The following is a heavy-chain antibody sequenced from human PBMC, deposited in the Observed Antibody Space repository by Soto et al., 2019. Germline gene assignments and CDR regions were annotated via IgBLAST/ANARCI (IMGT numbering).Heavy chain of an antibody. CDR3: ERVELYYYDSSGYYYYYYGMDV. CDR1: GYSFTSYW. V-gene: IGHV5-10-1*01. Sequence: GESLKISCKGSGYSFTSYWISWVRQMPGKGLEWMGRIDPSDSYTNYSPSFPGHVTISAVKSISTAYLQWSSLKVSDTAMYYCERVELYYYDSSGYYYYYYGMDVWGQGTTVTVSS. CDR2: IDPSDSYT. J-gene: IGHJ6*02. D-gene: IGHD3-22*01.